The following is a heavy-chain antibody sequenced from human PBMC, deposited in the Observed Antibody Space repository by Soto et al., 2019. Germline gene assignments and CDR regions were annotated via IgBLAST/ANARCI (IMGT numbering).Heavy chain of an antibody. J-gene: IGHJ5*02. V-gene: IGHV1-18*01. CDR3: AILRRILRFLEWSPLRDNNWFDP. CDR2: ISAYNGNT. CDR1: GYTFTSYG. D-gene: IGHD3-3*01. Sequence: ASVKVSCKASGYTFTSYGISWVRQAPGQGLEWMGWISAYNGNTNYAQKIQGRVTMTTDTSTSTAYMELRSLRSDDTAVYYCAILRRILRFLEWSPLRDNNWFDPWGQGTLVTVSS.